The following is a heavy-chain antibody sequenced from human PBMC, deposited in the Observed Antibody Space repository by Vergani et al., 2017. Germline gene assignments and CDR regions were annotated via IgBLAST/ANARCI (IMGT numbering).Heavy chain of an antibody. D-gene: IGHD3-3*01. CDR3: ARGNYDFWSGAYMDV. CDR2: IWYDGSNK. CDR1: GFNFSSYG. J-gene: IGHJ6*03. V-gene: IGHV3-33*01. Sequence: QVQLVESGGGVVQPGRSLRLSCAASGFNFSSYGMHWVRQAPGKGLEWVAVIWYDGSNKYYADSVKGRFTISRDNSKNTLYLQMNSLRAEDTAVYYCARGNYDFWSGAYMDVWGKGTTVTVSS.